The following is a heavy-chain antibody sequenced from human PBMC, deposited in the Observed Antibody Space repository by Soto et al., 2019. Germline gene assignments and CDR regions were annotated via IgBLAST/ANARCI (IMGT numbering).Heavy chain of an antibody. D-gene: IGHD3-16*01. CDR1: GYSFSSHG. CDR3: ARAGASVFYYYSDMDV. CDR2: ISVYNGNT. V-gene: IGHV1-18*01. Sequence: QVHLVQSGDEVKKPGAAVKVSCKASGYSFSSHGIGWVRQAPGQGLEWMGWISVYNGNTNYAQRFQGRVTLTTDTSTSTAYMELRSLRSDDTAVYYCARAGASVFYYYSDMDVWAKGTTVTVSS. J-gene: IGHJ6*03.